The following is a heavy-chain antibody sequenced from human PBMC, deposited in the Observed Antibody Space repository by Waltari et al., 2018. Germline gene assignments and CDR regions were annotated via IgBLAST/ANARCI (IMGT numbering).Heavy chain of an antibody. CDR3: ARGGVYGDYGDSRLTWPNFQH. V-gene: IGHV4-61*09. Sequence: SGSYYWSWIRQPAGKGLEWIGYIYTSGSTNYNPSLKSRVTISVDTSKNQFSLKLSSVTAADTAVYYCARGGVYGDYGDSRLTWPNFQHWGQGTLVTVSS. D-gene: IGHD4-17*01. CDR2: IYTSGST. CDR1: SGSYY. J-gene: IGHJ1*01.